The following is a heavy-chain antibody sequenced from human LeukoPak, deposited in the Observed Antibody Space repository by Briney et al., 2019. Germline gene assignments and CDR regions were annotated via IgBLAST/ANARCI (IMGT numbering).Heavy chain of an antibody. V-gene: IGHV3-21*01. CDR2: ISGNSAFI. J-gene: IGHJ4*02. Sequence: PGGALRHSCAASGFTFNTYAMTWVRQPPAKVLEWVSSISGNSAFIYYADSVRARFSISRDNAENSLYLQMSSLRAEDTAVYYCARGHTSGWSNFDCWGLGTLVTVSS. CDR3: ARGHTSGWSNFDC. CDR1: GFTFNTYA. D-gene: IGHD6-19*01.